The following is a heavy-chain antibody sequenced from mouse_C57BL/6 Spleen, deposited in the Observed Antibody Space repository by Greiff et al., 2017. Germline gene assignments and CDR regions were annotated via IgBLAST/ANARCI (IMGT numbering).Heavy chain of an antibody. CDR3: TRDYSSGYFDY. Sequence: EVQRVESGEGLVKPGGSLKLSCAASGFTFSSYAMSWVRQTPEKRLEWVAYISSGGDYLYYADTVKGRFTISRDNARNTLYLQMSSLKSEDTAMYYCTRDYSSGYFDYWGQGTTLTVSS. D-gene: IGHD3-2*02. J-gene: IGHJ2*01. CDR2: ISSGGDYL. CDR1: GFTFSSYA. V-gene: IGHV5-9-1*02.